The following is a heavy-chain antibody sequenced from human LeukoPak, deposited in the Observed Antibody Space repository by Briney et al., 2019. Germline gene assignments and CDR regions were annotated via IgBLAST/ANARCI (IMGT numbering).Heavy chain of an antibody. CDR2: ISAYNGHT. CDR1: GYTFTSYG. J-gene: IGHJ5*02. Sequence: GASVKVSCKASGYTFTSYGISWVRQAPGQGREWRGWISAYNGHTNYAQKFQGRVTMTTDTSTSTAYMDLRRLRSDDTAGDYCERFLPQKWALPGNWFDPWGQGTLVTVSS. D-gene: IGHD1-26*01. V-gene: IGHV1-18*01. CDR3: ERFLPQKWALPGNWFDP.